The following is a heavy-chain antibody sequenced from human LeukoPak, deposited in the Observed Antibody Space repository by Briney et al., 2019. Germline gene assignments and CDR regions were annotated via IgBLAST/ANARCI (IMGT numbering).Heavy chain of an antibody. CDR2: ISSDGDNR. Sequence: GGSLRLSCAASGFTFSTYAMHWVRQAPGKGLEWVAVISSDGDNRYYADSVKGRFTISRDNSKNTLYLQMNSLRAEDTAVYYCARSTESSITFDYWGQGTLVTVSS. CDR1: GFTFSTYA. V-gene: IGHV3-30-3*01. CDR3: ARSTESSITFDY. J-gene: IGHJ4*02. D-gene: IGHD6-13*01.